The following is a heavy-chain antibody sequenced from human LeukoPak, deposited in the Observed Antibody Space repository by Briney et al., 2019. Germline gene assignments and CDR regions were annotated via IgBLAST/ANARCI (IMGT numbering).Heavy chain of an antibody. J-gene: IGHJ4*02. CDR2: MSPNSGDT. CDR3: ASNPPNTGDFYY. V-gene: IGHV1-8*01. D-gene: IGHD1-1*01. CDR1: GYTFTNLD. Sequence: ASVKVSCKTSGYTFTNLDINWLRQAPGQGLEWMGWMSPNSGDTGYAQKFQGRVSMTRDIFKSTAYMELSSLRSEDTAIYYCASNPPNTGDFYYWGQGTLVTVSS.